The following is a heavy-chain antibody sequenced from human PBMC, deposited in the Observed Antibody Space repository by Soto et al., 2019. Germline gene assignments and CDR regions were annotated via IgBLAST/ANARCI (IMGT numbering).Heavy chain of an antibody. J-gene: IGHJ6*03. V-gene: IGHV3-73*01. CDR1: GFTFSGSA. CDR2: IRSKANNYAT. Sequence: EVQLVESGGGLVQPGGSLKLSCAASGFTFSGSAMHWVRQASGKGLEWVVGIRSKANNYATAYGASVKGRFTISRDYSKTTAYLQTNSLKTADTAVYYCSRQASDFWSGKPQYYMDVWGKGTTVTVSS. CDR3: SRQASDFWSGKPQYYMDV. D-gene: IGHD3-3*01.